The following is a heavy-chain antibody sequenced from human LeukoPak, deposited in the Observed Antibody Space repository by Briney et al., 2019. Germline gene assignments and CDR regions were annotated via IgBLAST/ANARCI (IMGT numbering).Heavy chain of an antibody. Sequence: PGGSLRLSCAASGFTFSSYGMHWVRQAPGKGLEWVAVISYDGSNKYYADSVKGRFTISRDNSKNTLYLQMNSLRAEDTAVYYCARPLIPMVVAATVFDYWGQGTLVTVSS. D-gene: IGHD2-15*01. J-gene: IGHJ4*02. CDR2: ISYDGSNK. V-gene: IGHV3-30*19. CDR3: ARPLIPMVVAATVFDY. CDR1: GFTFSSYG.